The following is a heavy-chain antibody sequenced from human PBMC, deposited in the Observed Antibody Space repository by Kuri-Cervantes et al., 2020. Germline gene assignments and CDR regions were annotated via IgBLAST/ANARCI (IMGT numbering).Heavy chain of an antibody. Sequence: SETLSLTCTVPGGSISSYYWSWIRQPPGKGLEWIGYIYYSGSTNYNPSLKSRVTISVDTSKNQFSLKLSSVTAADTAVYYCAREGWSYVAFDIWGQGTMVTVSS. J-gene: IGHJ3*02. V-gene: IGHV4-59*01. CDR3: AREGWSYVAFDI. D-gene: IGHD3-16*01. CDR1: GGSISSYY. CDR2: IYYSGST.